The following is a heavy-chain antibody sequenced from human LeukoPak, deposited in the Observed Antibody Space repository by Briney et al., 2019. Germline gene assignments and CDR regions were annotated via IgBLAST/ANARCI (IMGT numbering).Heavy chain of an antibody. J-gene: IGHJ6*02. D-gene: IGHD5-24*01. CDR3: ARVEMATIYYYYGMDV. Sequence: ASEKVSCTGSGSTFTSYGISWVRQAPGQGLEWVGWIGAYNGNTNYAQKLQGRVNMTTDTSTSTAYMELRSLRSDDTAVYYCARVEMATIYYYYGMDVWGQGTTVTVSS. CDR1: GSTFTSYG. V-gene: IGHV1-18*01. CDR2: IGAYNGNT.